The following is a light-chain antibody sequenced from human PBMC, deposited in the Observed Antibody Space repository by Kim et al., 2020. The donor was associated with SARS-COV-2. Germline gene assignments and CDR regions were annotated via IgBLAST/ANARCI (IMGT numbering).Light chain of an antibody. Sequence: SYELTQPPSVSVSPGQTARITCSGDALPKQYADWYQQRPGQAPVLVIYKDSERPSGIPERFSGSSSGTTVTLTISGVQAEDEADYYCQSADSSGSYWVFG. CDR3: QSADSSGSYWV. J-gene: IGLJ3*02. CDR2: KDS. V-gene: IGLV3-25*03. CDR1: ALPKQY.